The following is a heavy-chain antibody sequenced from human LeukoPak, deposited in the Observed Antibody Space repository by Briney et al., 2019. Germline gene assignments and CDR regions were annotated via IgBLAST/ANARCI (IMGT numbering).Heavy chain of an antibody. Sequence: PSETLSLTCTLSGYSIISGYSWEWIRQPPGKGLEWIGSFHYSGSTYYDPSLMSRVTISGDTSKNQFSLRLSSVTAADTAVYYCARAYCSSTSCYTEGWFDPWGQGTLVTVPS. CDR2: FHYSGST. D-gene: IGHD2-2*02. CDR3: ARAYCSSTSCYTEGWFDP. V-gene: IGHV4-38-2*02. J-gene: IGHJ5*02. CDR1: GYSIISGYS.